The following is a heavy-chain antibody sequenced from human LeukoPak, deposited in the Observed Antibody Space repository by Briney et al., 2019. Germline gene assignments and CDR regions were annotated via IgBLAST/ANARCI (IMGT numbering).Heavy chain of an antibody. Sequence: GGSLRLSCAASGFTFSSYTMSWVRQAPGKGLEGVSGIPRGGDNTYYADAVKGRFTISRDNSKNTLYLQMNSLRADDTAVYYCARRAGAYSHPYDYWGQGTLVTVSS. CDR1: GFTFSSYT. J-gene: IGHJ4*02. CDR3: ARRAGAYSHPYDY. D-gene: IGHD4/OR15-4a*01. CDR2: IPRGGDNT. V-gene: IGHV3-23*01.